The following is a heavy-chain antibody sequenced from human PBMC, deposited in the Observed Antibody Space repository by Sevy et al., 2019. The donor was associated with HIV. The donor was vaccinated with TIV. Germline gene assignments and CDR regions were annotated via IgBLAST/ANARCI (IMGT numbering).Heavy chain of an antibody. Sequence: GGSLRLSCAVSGIICTTSGMHWVRQAPGKGLEWVAVISYDGRNKFYGDSVKGRFTISRDNSKNILYLQMNSLRVEDTAVYYCAKDFTGYNGMDVWGQGTMVTVSS. CDR3: AKDFTGYNGMDV. CDR1: GIICTTSG. D-gene: IGHD3-9*01. J-gene: IGHJ6*02. V-gene: IGHV3-30*18. CDR2: ISYDGRNK.